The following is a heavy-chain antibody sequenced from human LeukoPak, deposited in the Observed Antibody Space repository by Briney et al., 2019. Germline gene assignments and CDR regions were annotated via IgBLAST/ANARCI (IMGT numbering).Heavy chain of an antibody. CDR1: GFTFSSYA. Sequence: PGGSLRLSCAASGFTFSSYAMSWVRQAPGKGLEWVSAISGSGGSTYYADSVKGGFTISRDNSKNTLYLQMNSLRAEDTAVYYCAKVPGSGYPPGYFDYWGQGTLVTVSS. V-gene: IGHV3-23*01. J-gene: IGHJ4*02. CDR2: ISGSGGST. D-gene: IGHD3-22*01. CDR3: AKVPGSGYPPGYFDY.